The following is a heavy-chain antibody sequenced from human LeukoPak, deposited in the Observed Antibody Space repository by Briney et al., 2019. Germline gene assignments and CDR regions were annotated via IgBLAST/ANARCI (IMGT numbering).Heavy chain of an antibody. CDR3: ARVGVTVALFDY. CDR2: ISAYNGNT. D-gene: IGHD2-15*01. J-gene: IGHJ4*02. CDR1: GGTFSSYA. V-gene: IGHV1-18*01. Sequence: ASVKVSCKASGGTFSSYAISWVRQAPGQGLEWMGWISAYNGNTNYAQKLQGRVTMTTDTSTSTAYMELRSLRSDDTAVYYCARVGVTVALFDYWGQGTLVTVSS.